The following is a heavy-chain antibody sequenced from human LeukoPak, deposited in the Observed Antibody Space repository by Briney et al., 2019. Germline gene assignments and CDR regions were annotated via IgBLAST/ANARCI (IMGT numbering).Heavy chain of an antibody. D-gene: IGHD3-22*01. V-gene: IGHV7-4-1*01. CDR2: INTNTGNP. CDR3: GASYMDV. J-gene: IGHJ6*03. Sequence: ASVKVSCKASGYTFTSYAMNWVRQAPGQGLEWMGWINTNTGNPTYAQGFTGRFVFSLDTSVSTAYYCARERNDCYGSSGCVGASYMDVWGKGTTVTVSS. CDR1: GYTFTSYA.